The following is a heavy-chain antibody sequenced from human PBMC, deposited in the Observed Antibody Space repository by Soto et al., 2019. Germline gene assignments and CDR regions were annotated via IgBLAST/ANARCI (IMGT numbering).Heavy chain of an antibody. J-gene: IGHJ6*03. D-gene: IGHD4-17*01. CDR1: GFTFSNAW. CDR3: TTEYFGDYGDYDRPQTNYYYMDV. Sequence: EVQLVESGGGLVKPGGSLRLSCAASGFTFSNAWMSWVRQAPGKGLEWVGRIKSKTDGGTTDYAAPVKGRFTISRDDSKNTLYLQMNSLKTEDTAVYYCTTEYFGDYGDYDRPQTNYYYMDVWGKGTTVTVSS. CDR2: IKSKTDGGTT. V-gene: IGHV3-15*01.